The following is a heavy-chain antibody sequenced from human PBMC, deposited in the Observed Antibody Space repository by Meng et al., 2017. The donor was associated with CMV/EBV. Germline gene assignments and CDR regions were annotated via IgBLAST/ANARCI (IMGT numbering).Heavy chain of an antibody. CDR1: GYTFTGYY. J-gene: IGHJ5*02. V-gene: IGHV1-2*02. CDR3: ARGPLGEYSNYDAP. Sequence: VRPGQSGAEVEKPGASVTVSCKASGYTFTGYYMHWVRQAPGQGLEWMGWINPNSGGTNYAQKFQGRVTMTRDTSISTAYMELSRLRSDDTAVYYCARGPLGEYSNYDAPWGQGTLVTVSS. D-gene: IGHD4-11*01. CDR2: INPNSGGT.